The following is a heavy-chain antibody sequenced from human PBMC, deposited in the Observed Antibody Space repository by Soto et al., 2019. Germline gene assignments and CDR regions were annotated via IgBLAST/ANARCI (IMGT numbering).Heavy chain of an antibody. CDR1: GFTFDDYA. J-gene: IGHJ3*02. V-gene: IGHV3-9*01. CDR2: ISWNSGSI. D-gene: IGHD4-17*01. Sequence: PGGSLRLSCAASGFTFDDYAMHWVRQAPGKGLEWVSGISWNSGSIGYADSVKGRFTISRDNAKNSLYLQMNSLRAEDTALYYCTDLHYGDAFDIWGQGTMVTVSS. CDR3: TDLHYGDAFDI.